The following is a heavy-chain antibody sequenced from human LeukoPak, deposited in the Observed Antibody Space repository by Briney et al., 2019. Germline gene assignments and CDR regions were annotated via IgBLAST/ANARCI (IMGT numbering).Heavy chain of an antibody. CDR3: ARDPLRGYSYGQGDAFDI. CDR2: ISSSSSYI. CDR1: GFTFSSYS. D-gene: IGHD5-18*01. Sequence: GGSLRLSCAASGFTFSSYSMNWVRQAPGKGLEWVSSISSSSSYIYYADSVKGRFTISRDNAKNSLYLQMNSLRAEDTAVYYCARDPLRGYSYGQGDAFDIWGQGTMVTVSS. V-gene: IGHV3-21*01. J-gene: IGHJ3*02.